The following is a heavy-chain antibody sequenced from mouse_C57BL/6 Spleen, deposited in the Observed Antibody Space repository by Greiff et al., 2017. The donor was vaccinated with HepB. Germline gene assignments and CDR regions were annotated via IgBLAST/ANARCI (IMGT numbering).Heavy chain of an antibody. CDR3: TRNYYGSPAWFAY. CDR1: GYTFTDYE. V-gene: IGHV1-15*01. Sequence: QVQLQQSGAELVRPGASVTLSCKASGYTFTDYEMHWVKQTPVHGLEWIGAIDPETGGTAYNQKFKGKAILTADKSSSTAYMELRSLTSEDSAVYYCTRNYYGSPAWFAYWGQGTLVTVSA. D-gene: IGHD1-1*01. J-gene: IGHJ3*01. CDR2: IDPETGGT.